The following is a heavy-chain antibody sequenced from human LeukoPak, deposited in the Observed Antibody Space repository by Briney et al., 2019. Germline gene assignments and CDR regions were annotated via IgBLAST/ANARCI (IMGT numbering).Heavy chain of an antibody. CDR3: ARAIVVVPAATNWFDP. J-gene: IGHJ5*02. CDR2: ISAYNGNT. V-gene: IGHV1-18*01. D-gene: IGHD2-2*01. CDR1: GYTFTSYG. Sequence: ASVKVSCKASGYTFTSYGISWVRQAPGQGLEWMGWISAYNGNTNYAQKLQGRVTMTTDTSTSTAYKELRSLRSDDTAVYYCARAIVVVPAATNWFDPWGQGTLVTVSS.